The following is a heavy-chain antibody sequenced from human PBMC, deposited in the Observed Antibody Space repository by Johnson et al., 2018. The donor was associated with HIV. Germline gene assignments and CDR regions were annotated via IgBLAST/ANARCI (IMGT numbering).Heavy chain of an antibody. CDR1: GFIFNRFP. Sequence: QVQLVESGGGVVQPGRSLRLSCAASGFIFNRFPIHWVRQAPGKGLEWVAVVSYDENNKYYAGSVKGRFTVSRDNSRNTLYLQMTSLRPEDTAVYYCTTDYAWYNPDAFDIWGQGTMVTVSS. CDR3: TTDYAWYNPDAFDI. V-gene: IGHV3-30-3*01. D-gene: IGHD1-14*01. CDR2: VSYDENNK. J-gene: IGHJ3*02.